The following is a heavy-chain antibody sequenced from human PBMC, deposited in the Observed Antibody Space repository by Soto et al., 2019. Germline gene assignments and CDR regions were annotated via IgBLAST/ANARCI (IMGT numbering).Heavy chain of an antibody. CDR3: ARDRGYSGEDLYYYGMDV. D-gene: IGHD1-26*01. Sequence: QVQLVESGGGVVQPGRSLRLSCAASGFTFSSYAMHWVRQAPGKGLEWVAVISYDGSNKYYADSVKGRFTISRDNSKHTLYLQMSSLRAEDTAVYYCARDRGYSGEDLYYYGMDVWGQGTTVTVSS. CDR2: ISYDGSNK. V-gene: IGHV3-30-3*01. CDR1: GFTFSSYA. J-gene: IGHJ6*02.